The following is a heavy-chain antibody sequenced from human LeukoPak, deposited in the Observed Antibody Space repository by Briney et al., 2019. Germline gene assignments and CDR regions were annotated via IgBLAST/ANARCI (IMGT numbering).Heavy chain of an antibody. CDR3: ASDSEQQVDTTDV. CDR1: GFTVSSNF. Sequence: GGSLRLSCAASGFTVSSNFWTWVRRAPGKGLEWVSITYSDGSTYYADSVKGRFTISRDSSNNTVYLQMNSLRAEDTALYCCASDSEQQVDTTDVWGQGTTVAVYS. J-gene: IGHJ6*02. CDR2: TYSDGST. V-gene: IGHV3-66*01. D-gene: IGHD6-13*01.